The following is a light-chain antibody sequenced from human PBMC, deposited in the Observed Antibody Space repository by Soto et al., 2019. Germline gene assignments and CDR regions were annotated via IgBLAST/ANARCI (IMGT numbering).Light chain of an antibody. CDR3: QVWDSSTVV. CDR2: RDT. V-gene: IGLV3-9*01. CDR1: NIGRKN. Sequence: SYELTQPLSVSVALGQTARITCGGNNIGRKNVHWYQQRPGQAPVVVIYRDTNRPSGIPERFSGSNSGNTATLTITRAQAGDEADYYCQVWDSSTVVFGGGTKLTVL. J-gene: IGLJ2*01.